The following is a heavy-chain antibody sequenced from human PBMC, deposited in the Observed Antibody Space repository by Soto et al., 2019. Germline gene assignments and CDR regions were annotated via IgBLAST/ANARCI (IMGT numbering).Heavy chain of an antibody. CDR1: GFTFSSYE. J-gene: IGHJ4*02. D-gene: IGHD3-22*01. CDR3: ARVEYDGSDPLFDY. Sequence: GGSLRLSCAASGFTFSSYEMNWVRQAPGKGLEWISYISRSGYTIYYADSVKGRFTISRDNAKNSLYLQMNSLRAEDTAVYYCARVEYDGSDPLFDYWGQGTLVTVSS. V-gene: IGHV3-48*03. CDR2: ISRSGYTI.